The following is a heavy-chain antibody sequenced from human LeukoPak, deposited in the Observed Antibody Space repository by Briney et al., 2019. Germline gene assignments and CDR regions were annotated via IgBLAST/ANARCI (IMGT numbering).Heavy chain of an antibody. V-gene: IGHV4-39*01. CDR3: ARPLEGGWFDP. Sequence: SETLSLTCTVSGGSISSSSYYWGWIRQPPGKGLEWIGSIYYRGSTYYNSSLKSRVTISVDTSKNQFSLKLSSVTAADTAVYYCARPLEGGWFDPWGQGTLVTVSS. CDR2: IYYRGST. J-gene: IGHJ5*02. D-gene: IGHD3-16*01. CDR1: GGSISSSSYY.